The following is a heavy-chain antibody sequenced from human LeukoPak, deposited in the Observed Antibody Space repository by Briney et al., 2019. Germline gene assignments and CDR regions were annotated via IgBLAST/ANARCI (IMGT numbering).Heavy chain of an antibody. J-gene: IGHJ6*03. CDR1: GFTFSSYW. V-gene: IGHV3-7*01. CDR3: AREYSYGYYYYYYMDV. D-gene: IGHD5-18*01. CDR2: IKQDGSEK. Sequence: PGGSLRLSCAASGFTFSSYWMSWVRQAPGKGLEWVANIKQDGSEKYYVDSVEGRFTISRDNAKNSLYLQMNSLRAEDTAVYYCAREYSYGYYYYYYMDVWGKGTTVTISS.